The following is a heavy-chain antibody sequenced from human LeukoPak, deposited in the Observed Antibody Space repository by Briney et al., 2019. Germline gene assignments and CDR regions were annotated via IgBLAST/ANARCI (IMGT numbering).Heavy chain of an antibody. CDR3: TRVSRSGSYSDF. Sequence: GGSLRLSCTTSGFTFGDYAMSWVRQAPGKGLEWVGLIRSQGYGGTTQYAASVKGRFTISRDDSKSIAYLQMNSLKTEDTAVYYCTRVSRSGSYSDFWGQGTLVTVSS. CDR1: GFTFGDYA. V-gene: IGHV3-49*04. J-gene: IGHJ4*02. CDR2: IRSQGYGGTT. D-gene: IGHD3-10*01.